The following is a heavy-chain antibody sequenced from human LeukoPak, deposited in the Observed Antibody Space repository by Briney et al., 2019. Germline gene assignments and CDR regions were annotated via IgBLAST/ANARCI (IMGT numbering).Heavy chain of an antibody. J-gene: IGHJ5*02. Sequence: TSETLSLTCTVSGGSISSGTFYWAWIRQPPGKGLEWIGSIYYSGSSYYNSSLKSRVTISVDTSKNHFSLRLSSVTAADTAVYYCARAYCSGGTCYSSRGMFDPWGQGTLVTVSS. CDR1: GGSISSGTFY. CDR2: IYYSGSS. CDR3: ARAYCSGGTCYSSRGMFDP. V-gene: IGHV4-39*01. D-gene: IGHD2-15*01.